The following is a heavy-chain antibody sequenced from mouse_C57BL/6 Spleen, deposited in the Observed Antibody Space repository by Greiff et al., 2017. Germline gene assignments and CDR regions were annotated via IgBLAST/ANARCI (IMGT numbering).Heavy chain of an antibody. V-gene: IGHV1-72*01. J-gene: IGHJ2*01. Sequence: QVQLQQPGAELVKPGASVKLSCKASGYTFTSYWMHWVKQRPGRGLEWIGRIDPNSGGTKYNEKFKSKATLTVDKPSSTAYMQLSSLTSEDSAVYYCASTVVATMDFGYWGQGTTLTVSS. D-gene: IGHD1-1*01. CDR1: GYTFTSYW. CDR2: IDPNSGGT. CDR3: ASTVVATMDFGY.